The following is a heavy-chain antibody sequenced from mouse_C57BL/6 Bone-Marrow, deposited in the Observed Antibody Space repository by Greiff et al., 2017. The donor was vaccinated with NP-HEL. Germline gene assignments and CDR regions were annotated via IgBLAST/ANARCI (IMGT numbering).Heavy chain of an antibody. Sequence: EVQLQQPGAELVRPGASVKLSCTASGFNIKDDYMHWVKQRPEQGLEWIGWIDPENGDTEYASKFQGKATITADTSSNTAYLQLSSLASEDTAVYYCTTDKGDYWGQGTTLTVSS. J-gene: IGHJ2*01. CDR2: IDPENGDT. CDR1: GFNIKDDY. V-gene: IGHV14-4*01. CDR3: TTDKGDY.